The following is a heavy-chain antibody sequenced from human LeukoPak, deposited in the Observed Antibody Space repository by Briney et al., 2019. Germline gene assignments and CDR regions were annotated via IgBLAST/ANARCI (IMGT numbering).Heavy chain of an antibody. V-gene: IGHV3-15*01. D-gene: IGHD6-13*01. CDR2: IKSKTDGGTT. CDR1: GFTFSNAW. Sequence: PGGSLRLSCAASGFTFSNAWMSWVRQAPGKGLEWVGRIKSKTDGGTTDYAAPVKGRFTISRDDSKNTLYLQMNSLKTEDTAVYYCTTAWGSSWYYFDYWGQGTLVTVSS. J-gene: IGHJ4*02. CDR3: TTAWGSSWYYFDY.